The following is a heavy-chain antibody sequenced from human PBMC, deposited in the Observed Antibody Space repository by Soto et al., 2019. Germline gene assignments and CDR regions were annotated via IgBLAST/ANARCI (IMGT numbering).Heavy chain of an antibody. Sequence: QVQLVQSGAEVKKPGSSVKVSCKASGGTFSSYAISWVRQAPGQGLEWMGGIIPIFGTANYAQKFQGRVTINADESTSTAYMELSSLRSEYTAVYYCAIDPGRRFLDGGSFDPWVQGTLVTFSS. J-gene: IGHJ5*02. D-gene: IGHD3-3*01. CDR3: AIDPGRRFLDGGSFDP. CDR1: GGTFSSYA. CDR2: IIPIFGTA. V-gene: IGHV1-69*01.